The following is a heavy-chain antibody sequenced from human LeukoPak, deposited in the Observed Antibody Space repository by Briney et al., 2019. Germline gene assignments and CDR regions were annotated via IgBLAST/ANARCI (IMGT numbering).Heavy chain of an antibody. Sequence: SVKVSCKASGFTFTSSAMQWVRQARGQRLEWIGWIVVGSGNTNYAQKFQERVTITRDMSTSTAYMELSSLRSEDTAVYYCARGRGCSGGSCYSRDNWFDPWGQGTLVTVSS. CDR3: ARGRGCSGGSCYSRDNWFDP. CDR2: IVVGSGNT. J-gene: IGHJ5*02. CDR1: GFTFTSSA. D-gene: IGHD2-15*01. V-gene: IGHV1-58*02.